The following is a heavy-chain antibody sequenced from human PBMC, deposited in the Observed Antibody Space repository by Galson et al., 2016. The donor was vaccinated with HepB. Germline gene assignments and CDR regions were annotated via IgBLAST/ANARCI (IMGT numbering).Heavy chain of an antibody. CDR2: INDDGSHK. CDR3: AKEAKSGFGT. Sequence: SLRLSCAASGFTFSYSSMNWVRQAPGKGLEWVASINDDGSHKYYVDSVKGRFTVSTDSAKNSMYLQMNSLRVEDTAVYYCAKEAKSGFGTWGQGTLVIVSS. V-gene: IGHV3-7*03. CDR1: GFTFSYSS. J-gene: IGHJ5*02.